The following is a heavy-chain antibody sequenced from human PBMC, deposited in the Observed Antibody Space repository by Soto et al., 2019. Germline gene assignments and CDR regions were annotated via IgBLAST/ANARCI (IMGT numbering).Heavy chain of an antibody. V-gene: IGHV3-23*01. CDR2: ISSGDGSA. Sequence: EVQLLESGGGLEQPGGSLRLSCAASGFTVRNYAMTWVRQAPGKGLEWVSTISSGDGSAYYADSVNGWFTLTRDTAKNTLYLQMSTLRAEDTAASYCAKLVGPTHFYYALDVWGQGTTVTVSS. J-gene: IGHJ6*02. CDR3: AKLVGPTHFYYALDV. CDR1: GFTVRNYA. D-gene: IGHD1-26*01.